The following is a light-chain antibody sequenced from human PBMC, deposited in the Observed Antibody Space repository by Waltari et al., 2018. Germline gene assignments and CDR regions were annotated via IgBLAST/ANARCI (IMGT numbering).Light chain of an antibody. J-gene: IGKJ1*01. CDR3: QHYVRLPAT. Sequence: EIVFTQSPGSLSSSPGERVTLSCRASQRVSRALAWYQQKPGQAPRLLIFGASNRATGIPDRFSGSGSEPDFSLTISRLEPEDFAVYYCQHYVRLPATFGRGTKVEIK. CDR2: GAS. V-gene: IGKV3-20*01. CDR1: QRVSRA.